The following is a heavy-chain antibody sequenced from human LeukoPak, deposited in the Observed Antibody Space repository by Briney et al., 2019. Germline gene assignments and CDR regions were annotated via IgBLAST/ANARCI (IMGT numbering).Heavy chain of an antibody. D-gene: IGHD2-21*02. CDR3: ARDATRGGDNDY. Sequence: GGSLRLSCAASGFTFSSYWMHWVRQAPGKGLVWVSRINSDGSSTSYADSVKGRFTISRDNAKNSLYLQMNSLRAEDTAVYYCARDATRGGDNDYWGQGTRVIVSS. CDR2: INSDGSST. J-gene: IGHJ4*02. V-gene: IGHV3-74*01. CDR1: GFTFSSYW.